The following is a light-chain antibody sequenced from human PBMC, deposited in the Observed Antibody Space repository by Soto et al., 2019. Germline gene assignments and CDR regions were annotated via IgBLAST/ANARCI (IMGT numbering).Light chain of an antibody. J-gene: IGKJ1*01. Sequence: EIVLTQSPGTLSLSPGERAALSCRASQSVRSDYLAWYQQRPGQAPRLLIYDASSRATGVPDRFSGSGSGTDFTLTISRLEPEAFAVYYCHQYGGSPGTLGQGTKVEVK. CDR1: QSVRSDY. V-gene: IGKV3-20*01. CDR2: DAS. CDR3: HQYGGSPGT.